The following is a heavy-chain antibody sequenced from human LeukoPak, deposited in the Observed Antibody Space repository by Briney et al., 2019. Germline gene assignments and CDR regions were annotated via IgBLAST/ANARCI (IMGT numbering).Heavy chain of an antibody. D-gene: IGHD2/OR15-2a*01. J-gene: IGHJ4*02. CDR1: GFTFSSYS. CDR3: ARNSALDY. V-gene: IGHV3-33*08. CDR2: MWSDGSNK. Sequence: PGGSLRLSCAASGFTFSSYSMNWVRQAPGKGLEWVAVMWSDGSNKYHADSVKGRFTISRDNSKNTLYLQMNSLRAEDTAVYYCARNSALDYWGQGTLVTVSS.